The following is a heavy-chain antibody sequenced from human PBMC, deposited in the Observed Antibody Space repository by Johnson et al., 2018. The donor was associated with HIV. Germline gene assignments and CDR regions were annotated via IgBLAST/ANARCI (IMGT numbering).Heavy chain of an antibody. J-gene: IGHJ3*02. CDR1: GFTFSSYA. Sequence: VQLVESGGGVVQPGRSLRLSCAASGFTFSSYAMHWVRQAPGKGLEWVAVISYDGSNKYYADSVKGRFTISRDNSKNTLYLQMNSLRAEDTAVYYCASLIAAAGDDAFDIWGQGTMVTVSS. CDR2: ISYDGSNK. CDR3: ASLIAAAGDDAFDI. D-gene: IGHD6-13*01. V-gene: IGHV3-30-3*01.